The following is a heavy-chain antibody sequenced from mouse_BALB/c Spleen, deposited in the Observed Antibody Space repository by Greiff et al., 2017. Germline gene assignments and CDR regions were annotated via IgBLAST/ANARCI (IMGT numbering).Heavy chain of an antibody. Sequence: VQLQQSGPGLVKPGDSVKISCTASGFSFTGYFMYWVHQSPGKSLEWIGRINPYNGDTYYNQKFKGKATLTVDKTSSTAHMELRSLTSEDAAVYYCGGGGLDGALAYWGQGTSVTVSS. V-gene: IGHV1-20*01. CDR1: GFSFTGYF. D-gene: IGHD1-1*02. J-gene: IGHJ4*01. CDR3: GGGGLDGALAY. CDR2: INPYNGDT.